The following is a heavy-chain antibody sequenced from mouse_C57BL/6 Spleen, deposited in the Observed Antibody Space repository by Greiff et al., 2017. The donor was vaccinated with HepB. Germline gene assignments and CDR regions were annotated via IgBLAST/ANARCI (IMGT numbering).Heavy chain of an antibody. CDR3: ARRYGSSYGDWYFEV. CDR2: IYPGSGST. D-gene: IGHD1-1*01. Sequence: QVQLQQPGAELVKPGASVKMSCKASGYTFTSYWITWVKQRPGQGLEWIGDIYPGSGSTNYNEKFKSKATLTVDTSSSTAYMPLSSLTSEDSAVYYCARRYGSSYGDWYFEVWGTGTTVTVSS. CDR1: GYTFTSYW. J-gene: IGHJ1*03. V-gene: IGHV1-55*01.